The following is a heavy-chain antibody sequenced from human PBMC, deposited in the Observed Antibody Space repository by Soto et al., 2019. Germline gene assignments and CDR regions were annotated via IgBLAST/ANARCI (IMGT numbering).Heavy chain of an antibody. V-gene: IGHV1-58*01. CDR1: EFTFTSST. J-gene: IGHJ6*02. Sequence: GASVKVSCKASEFTFTSSTVQWVRQARGQRLEWIGWIVVGSGNTNYAQKFQERVTITRDMSTSTAYMELSSLRSEDTAVYYCAAADEGWKLALDVWGQGTTVTVSS. CDR2: IVVGSGNT. CDR3: AAADEGWKLALDV. D-gene: IGHD3-3*02.